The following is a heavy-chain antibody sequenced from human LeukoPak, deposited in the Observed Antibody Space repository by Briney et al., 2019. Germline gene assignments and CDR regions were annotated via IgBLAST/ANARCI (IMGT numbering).Heavy chain of an antibody. J-gene: IGHJ4*02. CDR3: ARQSSSWYYFDY. CDR2: INAGNGNT. D-gene: IGHD6-13*01. Sequence: GASVKVSCKASGYTFTSYAMHWVRQAPGQRLEWMGWINAGNGNTKYSQEFQGRVTITRDTSASTAYMELSSLRSEDMAVYYCARQSSSWYYFDYWGQGTLVTVSS. CDR1: GYTFTSYA. V-gene: IGHV1-3*03.